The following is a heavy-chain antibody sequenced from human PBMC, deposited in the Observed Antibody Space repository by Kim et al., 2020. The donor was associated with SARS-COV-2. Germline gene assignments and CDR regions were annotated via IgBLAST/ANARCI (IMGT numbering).Heavy chain of an antibody. Sequence: DASNTKDADSVKGRFTISRDNAKNTLYLQMNSLRTEDTAVYYCARSDNLDYWGQGTLVTVSS. V-gene: IGHV3-74*03. CDR3: ARSDNLDY. D-gene: IGHD1-20*01. J-gene: IGHJ4*02. CDR2: DASNT.